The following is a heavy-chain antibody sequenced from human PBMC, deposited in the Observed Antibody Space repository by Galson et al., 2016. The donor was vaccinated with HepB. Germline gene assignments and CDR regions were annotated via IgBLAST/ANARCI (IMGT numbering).Heavy chain of an antibody. J-gene: IGHJ5*02. CDR1: GFTFRSYW. Sequence: SLRLSCAASGFTFRSYWMHWVRQAPGKGLVWVSRIDIDGSSTTYADSVKGRFTISRDNAKNTLYLQMNSLRAEDTAVYYCTRALLPPGNYFDPWAREPWSPSPQ. CDR2: IDIDGSST. D-gene: IGHD2-15*01. CDR3: TRALLPPGNYFDP. V-gene: IGHV3-74*03.